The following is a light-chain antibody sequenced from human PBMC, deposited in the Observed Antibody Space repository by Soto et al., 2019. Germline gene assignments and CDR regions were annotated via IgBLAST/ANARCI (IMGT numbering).Light chain of an antibody. CDR2: NNN. J-gene: IGLJ2*01. CDR1: NSNLGRNT. Sequence: QTVVTQPPSASGTPGQRVAISCSGSNSNLGRNTINWYQQVPGTAPKLLMYNNNQRPSGVPDRFSGSKSGTSASLAISGLQSEDEADYYCVAWDDSLNGVIFGGGTKVTVL. V-gene: IGLV1-44*01. CDR3: VAWDDSLNGVI.